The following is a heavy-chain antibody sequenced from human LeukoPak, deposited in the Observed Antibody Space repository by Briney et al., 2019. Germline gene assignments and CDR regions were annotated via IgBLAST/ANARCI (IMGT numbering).Heavy chain of an antibody. D-gene: IGHD3-3*01. CDR1: GFTFNRYW. V-gene: IGHV3-7*01. CDR2: IKQDGSEK. Sequence: GGSLRLSCAASGFTFNRYWMSWVRQAPGKGLEWVANIKQDGSEKYYVGSVKGRFTISRDNAKNSLYLQMNSLRAEDTAVYYCARGDPPGDFWSGDSWGQGTLVTVSS. CDR3: ARGDPPGDFWSGDS. J-gene: IGHJ5*01.